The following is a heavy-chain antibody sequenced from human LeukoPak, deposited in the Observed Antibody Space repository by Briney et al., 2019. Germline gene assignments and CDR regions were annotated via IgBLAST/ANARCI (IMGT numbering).Heavy chain of an antibody. V-gene: IGHV1-18*04. CDR2: NTGYSGNT. D-gene: IGHD4-17*01. J-gene: IGHJ5*02. CDR3: VRSPTTVSIPA. Sequence: ASVKVSCKAPGDTLANYGITWVRQAPGQGLEWMGWNTGYSGNTNYAQHFQGRVTMTTERSTSTAYLELRSLRSDDTAVYYCVRSPTTVSIPAWGQGTLVTVSS. CDR1: GDTLANYG.